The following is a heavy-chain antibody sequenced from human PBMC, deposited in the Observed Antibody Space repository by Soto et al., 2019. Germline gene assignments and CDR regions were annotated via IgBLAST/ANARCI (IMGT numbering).Heavy chain of an antibody. J-gene: IGHJ4*02. CDR2: INPGDSES. Sequence: PVESLKISCNASGYSLSNYWIGWVRQMPGKGLEWMVIINPGDSESRYSPSFQGQVTISADKSISTAYLQWNSLKASDTAMYYCARPSNNYVAHWGQGTLVTVSS. CDR1: GYSLSNYW. D-gene: IGHD4-4*01. V-gene: IGHV5-51*01. CDR3: ARPSNNYVAH.